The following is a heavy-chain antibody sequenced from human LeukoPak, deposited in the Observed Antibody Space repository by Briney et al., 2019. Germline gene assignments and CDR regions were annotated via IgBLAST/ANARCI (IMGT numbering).Heavy chain of an antibody. J-gene: IGHJ5*02. CDR2: MNPKSGNT. D-gene: IGHD2-2*01. V-gene: IGHV1-8*02. CDR1: RYTFTTYD. Sequence: GASVKVSCKGSRYTFTTYDINWVRQAAGQGLEWVGWMNPKSGNTGYAQKFQGRVTMTRTPSINTAYMEMSRLTSEDTAVYYCARVWWSSTNCLNGWFDPWGQGTLVTVSS. CDR3: ARVWWSSTNCLNGWFDP.